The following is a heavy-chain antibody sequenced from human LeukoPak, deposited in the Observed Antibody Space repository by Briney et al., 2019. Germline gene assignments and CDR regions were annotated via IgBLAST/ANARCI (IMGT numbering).Heavy chain of an antibody. Sequence: SEKLSFTSAVYTVTFNGIHWGWIGPPPGNGLEWIGELNHSGSTNYNQTLQGRVTITGDTSKSQVSLELSCVSSADTAVYYCARAWGYSSEFDYWGQGTLVTVSS. J-gene: IGHJ4*02. D-gene: IGHD6-19*01. CDR1: TVTFNGIH. CDR2: LNHSGST. V-gene: IGHV4-34*01. CDR3: ARAWGYSSEFDY.